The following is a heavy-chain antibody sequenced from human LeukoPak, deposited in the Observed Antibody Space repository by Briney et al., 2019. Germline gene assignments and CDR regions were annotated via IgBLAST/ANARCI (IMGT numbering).Heavy chain of an antibody. V-gene: IGHV4-59*08. J-gene: IGHJ4*02. CDR1: GASISSDF. CDR3: AKTHYDFWSGYSQHINYFDY. CDR2: VHYSGRT. Sequence: PSETLSLTCIVSGASISSDFWSWIRQPPRKGLEWIGYVHYSGRTSYNPSLKSRVSISIDTSKNQFSLKLSSVTAADTAVYYCAKTHYDFWSGYSQHINYFDYWGQGTLVTVSS. D-gene: IGHD3-3*01.